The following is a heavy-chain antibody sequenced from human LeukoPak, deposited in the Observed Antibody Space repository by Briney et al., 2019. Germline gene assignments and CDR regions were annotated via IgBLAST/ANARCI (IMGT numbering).Heavy chain of an antibody. V-gene: IGHV1-69*06. D-gene: IGHD5-18*01. CDR1: GGTFSSYA. CDR2: IIPIFGTA. Sequence: SVKVSCKASGGTFSSYAISWVRQAPGQGLEWMGGIIPIFGTANYAQKFQGRVTITADKSTSTAYMELSSLRSEDTAVYYCARAPGGYAVEYFQYWGQGTLVTVSS. J-gene: IGHJ1*01. CDR3: ARAPGGYAVEYFQY.